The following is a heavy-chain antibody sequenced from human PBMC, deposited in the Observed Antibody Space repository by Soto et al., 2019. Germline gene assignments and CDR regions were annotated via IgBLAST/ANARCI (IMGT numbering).Heavy chain of an antibody. V-gene: IGHV1-69*13. J-gene: IGHJ5*02. CDR3: ARDTYYYGSRSYFYGRNWFDP. CDR1: GGTFSSYA. D-gene: IGHD3-10*01. Sequence: GASVKVSCKASGGTFSSYAISWVRQAPGQGLEWMGGIIPIFGTANYAQKFQGRVTITADESTSTAYMELSSLRSEDTAVYYCARDTYYYGSRSYFYGRNWFDPWGQGTLVTVSS. CDR2: IIPIFGTA.